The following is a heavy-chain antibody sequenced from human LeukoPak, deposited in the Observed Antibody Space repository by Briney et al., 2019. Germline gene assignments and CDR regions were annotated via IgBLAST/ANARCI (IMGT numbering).Heavy chain of an antibody. J-gene: IGHJ4*02. CDR3: ARVTGYRIEDYFDS. D-gene: IGHD6-13*01. CDR2: IYYSGST. V-gene: IGHV4-59*01. CDR1: GGSISSYY. Sequence: SETLSLTCTVSGGSISSYYWSWIRQPPGKGLEWIGYIYYSGSTNYKPSLKSRVTISVDTSKNQFSLKLSSVTAADTAVYYCARVTGYRIEDYFDSWGQGTLVTVSS.